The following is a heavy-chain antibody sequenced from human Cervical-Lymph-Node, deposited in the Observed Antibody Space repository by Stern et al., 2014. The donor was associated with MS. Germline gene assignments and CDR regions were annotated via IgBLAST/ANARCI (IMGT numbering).Heavy chain of an antibody. V-gene: IGHV1-18*01. CDR1: GDTFTTYG. CDR2: ISTYNGNT. CDR3: ARGAYSSSSLGAN. J-gene: IGHJ4*02. D-gene: IGHD6-6*01. Sequence: QVQLVQSGADVKRPGAAVKVSCKASGDTFTTYGFNWVRQAPGQGLEWMGWISTYNGNTKKARNPQGRVTMTTDTSTRTAYMELRSLRSDDTAVYYCARGAYSSSSLGANWGQGTLVTVSS.